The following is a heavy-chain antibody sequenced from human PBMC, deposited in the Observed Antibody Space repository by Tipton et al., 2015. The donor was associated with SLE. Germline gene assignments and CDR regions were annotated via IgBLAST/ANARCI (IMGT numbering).Heavy chain of an antibody. CDR3: ARHHSLLRRFDP. V-gene: IGHV4-59*08. Sequence: TLSLTCTVSGGPISSYYWSWIRQPPGKGLEWIGYIYYSGSTNYNPSLASRVTISLDTAKNQFSLRLSSVTAADTAVYFCARHHSLLRRFDPWGQGTLVTVSS. CDR1: GGPISSYY. CDR2: IYYSGST. D-gene: IGHD5-12*01. J-gene: IGHJ5*02.